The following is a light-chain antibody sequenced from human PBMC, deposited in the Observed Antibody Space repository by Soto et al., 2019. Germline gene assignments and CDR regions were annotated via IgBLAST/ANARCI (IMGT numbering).Light chain of an antibody. CDR2: GAS. CDR1: QRVTSN. CDR3: QQYGSSGT. V-gene: IGKV3-20*01. J-gene: IGKJ1*01. Sequence: EVVMTQSPATLSVSPGERATLSFRASQRVTSNLAWYQQKPGQAPRLLIYGASNRATGIPDRFSGSGSGTDFTLTISRLEPEDFAVYYCQQYGSSGTFGQGTKVDVK.